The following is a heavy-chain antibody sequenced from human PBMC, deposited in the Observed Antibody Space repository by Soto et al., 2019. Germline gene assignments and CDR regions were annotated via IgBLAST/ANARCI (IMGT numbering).Heavy chain of an antibody. Sequence: QVQLVQSGAEVKKPGASVKVSCKASGYTFSSYGINWVRQAPGQGLEWMGWISAYNGNTNHAQKLQGRVTMTTETSPSTGYMELRSLRSDDTAVDYCARGTAVETGSYWGQGTLVTVSS. J-gene: IGHJ4*02. CDR1: GYTFSSYG. CDR2: ISAYNGNT. D-gene: IGHD4-17*01. CDR3: ARGTAVETGSY. V-gene: IGHV1-18*01.